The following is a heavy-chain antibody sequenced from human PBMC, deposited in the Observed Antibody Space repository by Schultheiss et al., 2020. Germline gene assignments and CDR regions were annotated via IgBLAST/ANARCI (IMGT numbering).Heavy chain of an antibody. J-gene: IGHJ4*02. Sequence: GGSLRLSCAASGFTFSSYGMHWVRQAPGKGLEWVSAISGSGGSTYYADSVKGRFTISRDNSKNTLYLQMNSLRAEDTAVYYCARDLRGVAGMFDYWGQGTLVTVSS. CDR1: GFTFSSYG. D-gene: IGHD6-19*01. CDR3: ARDLRGVAGMFDY. CDR2: ISGSGGST. V-gene: IGHV3-23*01.